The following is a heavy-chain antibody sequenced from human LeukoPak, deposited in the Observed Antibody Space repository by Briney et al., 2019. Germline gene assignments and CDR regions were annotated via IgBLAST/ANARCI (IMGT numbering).Heavy chain of an antibody. D-gene: IGHD7-27*01. V-gene: IGHV3-30*03. CDR3: ARGTANWGFLVDS. J-gene: IGHJ4*02. CDR2: ISYDGSNK. Sequence: GGSLRLSCAASGFTFSSYGMHWVRQAPGKGLEWVAVISYDGSNKYYADSVKGRFTISRDNSRNTLYVQMNSLRVEDTAVYYCARGTANWGFLVDSWGQGTLVTVSS. CDR1: GFTFSSYG.